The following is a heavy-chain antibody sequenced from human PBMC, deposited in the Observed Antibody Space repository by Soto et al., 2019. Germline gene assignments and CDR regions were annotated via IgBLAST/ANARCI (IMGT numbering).Heavy chain of an antibody. V-gene: IGHV4-59*01. CDR1: GGPISSYY. J-gene: IGHJ6*02. D-gene: IGHD2-2*02. CDR3: ARVQGGSTSCYKNNCYYYGMDV. CDR2: IYYSGST. Sequence: PSETLSLTCSVSGGPISSYYWTWIRQPPGKGLEWIGYIYYSGSTNYNPSLKSRVTISVDTSKNQFSLKLSSVTAADTAVYYCARVQGGSTSCYKNNCYYYGMDVWGQGTTVTVSS.